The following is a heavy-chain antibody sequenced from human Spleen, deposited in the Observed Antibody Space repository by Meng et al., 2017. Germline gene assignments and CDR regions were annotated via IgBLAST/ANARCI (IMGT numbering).Heavy chain of an antibody. V-gene: IGHV3-23*01. J-gene: IGHJ4*02. CDR2: IDGRGGST. CDR3: AKLRYGGYSYGSDY. Sequence: GESLKISCAASGFTFSTYAMTWVRQAPGKGLEWVSSIDGRGGSTYYADSVKGRFTISRDNSKNTLYVQMNSLRAEDTAVYYCAKLRYGGYSYGSDYWGQGTLVTVSS. CDR1: GFTFSTYA. D-gene: IGHD5-18*01.